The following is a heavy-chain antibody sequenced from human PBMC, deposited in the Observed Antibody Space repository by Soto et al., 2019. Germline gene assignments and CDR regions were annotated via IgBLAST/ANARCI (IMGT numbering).Heavy chain of an antibody. V-gene: IGHV1-18*01. Sequence: QVQLVQSGAEVRKPGASVKVSCKASGYIFAHYGIGWVRQAPGQGLEWMGWITVYNGKTNYAQQFRGRVTMTTDTTTSTAYMDLRSLTSDDTGVYYCARWDGIFGAGGVNWGQGTLVTVSS. D-gene: IGHD3-16*01. CDR2: ITVYNGKT. J-gene: IGHJ4*02. CDR1: GYIFAHYG. CDR3: ARWDGIFGAGGVN.